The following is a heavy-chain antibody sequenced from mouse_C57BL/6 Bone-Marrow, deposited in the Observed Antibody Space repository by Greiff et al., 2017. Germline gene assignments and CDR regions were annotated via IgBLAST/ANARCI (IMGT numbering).Heavy chain of an antibody. J-gene: IGHJ1*03. Sequence: VQLQQSDAELVKPGASVKISCKVSGYTFTDHTIHWMKQRPEQGLEWIGYIYPRDGSTKYNEKFKGKATLTADKSSSTAYMQLNSLTSEDSAVYCCARGGNFYYWYFDVWGTGTTVTVSS. CDR2: IYPRDGST. CDR3: ARGGNFYYWYFDV. D-gene: IGHD2-1*01. CDR1: GYTFTDHT. V-gene: IGHV1-78*01.